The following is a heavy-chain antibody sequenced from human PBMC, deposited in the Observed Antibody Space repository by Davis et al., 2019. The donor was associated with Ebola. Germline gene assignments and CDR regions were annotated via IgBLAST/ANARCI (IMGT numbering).Heavy chain of an antibody. V-gene: IGHV4-59*01. J-gene: IGHJ4*02. CDR3: ARVGWGGDC. CDR1: GGSIGSYY. CDR2: IYFIGNT. Sequence: SETLSLTCTISGGSIGSYYWGWIRQPPGKGLKWIGYIYFIGNTNYNPSLKSRVTMSLDTSKNQFSLKLNSVTAADTAIYYCARVGWGGDCWGQGTLVTVFS. D-gene: IGHD7-27*01.